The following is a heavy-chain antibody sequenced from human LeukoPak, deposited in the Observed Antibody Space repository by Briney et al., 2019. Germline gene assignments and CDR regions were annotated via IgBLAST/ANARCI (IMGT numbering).Heavy chain of an antibody. Sequence: ASVKVSCKASGYTFTGYYMHWVRQAPGQGLEWMGWINPNSGGTNYAQKFQGRVTMTRDTSISTAYMELSRLRSDDTAVYYCARDRYFDWGAFDIWGQGTMVTVSS. CDR3: ARDRYFDWGAFDI. V-gene: IGHV1-2*02. J-gene: IGHJ3*02. D-gene: IGHD3-9*01. CDR2: INPNSGGT. CDR1: GYTFTGYY.